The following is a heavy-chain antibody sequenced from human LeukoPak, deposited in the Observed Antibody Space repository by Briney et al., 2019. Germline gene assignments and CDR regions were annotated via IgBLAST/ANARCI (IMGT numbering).Heavy chain of an antibody. V-gene: IGHV3-7*01. CDR2: IKQTGSEK. Sequence: GGSLRLSCAASGFTFSSYWMSWVRQAPGKGLEWVANIKQTGSEKYYVDSVKGRFTISRDNAKNSLYLQMASLRAEDTAVYYCARGSYSGNDFYFDYWGQGTLVPVSS. J-gene: IGHJ4*02. D-gene: IGHD1-26*01. CDR1: GFTFSSYW. CDR3: ARGSYSGNDFYFDY.